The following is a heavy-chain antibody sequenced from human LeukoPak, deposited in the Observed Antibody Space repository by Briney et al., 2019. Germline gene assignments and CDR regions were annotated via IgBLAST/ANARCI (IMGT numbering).Heavy chain of an antibody. Sequence: GGSLRLSCAASGFTFNTYGMHWVRQAPGKGLEWVAVIWSDGTHKYYSDSVKGRFTISRDNSKNTLYLKMNSLRVEDTAVYYCAKSNSESQTTVGNWGQGTLVTVSS. CDR1: GFTFNTYG. D-gene: IGHD1-26*01. CDR2: IWSDGTHK. CDR3: AKSNSESQTTVGN. V-gene: IGHV3-33*06. J-gene: IGHJ4*02.